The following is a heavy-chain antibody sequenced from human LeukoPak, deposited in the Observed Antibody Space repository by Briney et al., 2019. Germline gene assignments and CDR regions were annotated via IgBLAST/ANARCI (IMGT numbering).Heavy chain of an antibody. D-gene: IGHD3-22*01. CDR1: GFSFRDYY. CDR2: ISNSGTDT. CDR3: ARHYYDSRYPTSGYYMDV. J-gene: IGHJ6*03. V-gene: IGHV3-11*03. Sequence: PGGSLRLSCEGSGFSFRDYYMSWIRQTPGKGLEWVSYISNSGTDTNYADSVKGRFTISRGNAKNSLYLQMNSLRAEDTALYYCARHYYDSRYPTSGYYMDVWGKGTTVTVSS.